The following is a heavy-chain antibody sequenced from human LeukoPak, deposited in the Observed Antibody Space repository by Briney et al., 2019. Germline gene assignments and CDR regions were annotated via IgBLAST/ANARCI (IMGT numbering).Heavy chain of an antibody. D-gene: IGHD5-18*01. CDR3: AGESGYSYGTHAFDI. CDR1: GGSISSSSYY. V-gene: IGHV4-39*07. Sequence: SETLSLTCTVSGGSISSSSYYWGWIRQPPGKGLEWIGSIYYSGSTYYNPSLKSRVTISVDTSKNQFSLKLSSVTAADTAVYYCAGESGYSYGTHAFDIWGQGTMVTVSS. J-gene: IGHJ3*02. CDR2: IYYSGST.